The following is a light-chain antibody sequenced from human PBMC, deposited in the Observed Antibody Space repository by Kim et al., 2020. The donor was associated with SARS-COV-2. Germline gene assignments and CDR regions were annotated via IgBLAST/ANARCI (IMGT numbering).Light chain of an antibody. Sequence: SGALGQTARITCGRNNIGSKSVHWYQQKPGQAPVLVIYRDTNRPSGIPERFSGSNSGNTATLSISRAQAGDEADYYCQVWDSSTGIFGGGTQLTVL. V-gene: IGLV3-9*01. CDR1: NIGSKS. CDR2: RDT. J-gene: IGLJ2*01. CDR3: QVWDSSTGI.